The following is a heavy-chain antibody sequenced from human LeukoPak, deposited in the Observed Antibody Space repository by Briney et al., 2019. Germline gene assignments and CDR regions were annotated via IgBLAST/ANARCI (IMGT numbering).Heavy chain of an antibody. Sequence: GGSLRLSCAASGFTFSSYSMNWVRQAPGKGLEWVSSISSSSSYIYYADSVKGRFTISRDNAKNSLYLQMNSLRAEDTAVYYCARDESYYYGSGSPKSDYWGQGTLVTVSS. CDR3: ARDESYYYGSGSPKSDY. D-gene: IGHD3-10*01. J-gene: IGHJ4*02. CDR1: GFTFSSYS. CDR2: ISSSSSYI. V-gene: IGHV3-21*01.